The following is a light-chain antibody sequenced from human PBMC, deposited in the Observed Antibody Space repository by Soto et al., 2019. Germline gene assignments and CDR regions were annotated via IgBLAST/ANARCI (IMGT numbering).Light chain of an antibody. Sequence: ELVLTQSPGTLSLSPGERATLSCRASQSVSSSYLAWYQQKPGLAPRLLIYGASSRATGIPDKFSGSGSVTDFTLTISRLEPEDFAVYYCQQYGSSLTWTFGQGTKVEIK. J-gene: IGKJ1*01. CDR1: QSVSSSY. CDR2: GAS. V-gene: IGKV3-20*01. CDR3: QQYGSSLTWT.